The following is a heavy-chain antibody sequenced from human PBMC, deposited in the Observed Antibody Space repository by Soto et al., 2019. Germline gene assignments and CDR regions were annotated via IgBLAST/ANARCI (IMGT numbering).Heavy chain of an antibody. J-gene: IGHJ4*02. CDR3: AKDLIYGYNSGRPFDY. CDR1: GFTFSSYA. Sequence: EVQLLESGGGLVQPGGSLRLSCAASGFTFSSYAMSWVRQAPGKGLEWVSAIGGRSDSTYYADSVKGRFTISRDNSRDTLYLQMNSLRAEDTAVYYCAKDLIYGYNSGRPFDYWGQGTLVTVSS. V-gene: IGHV3-23*01. CDR2: IGGRSDST. D-gene: IGHD6-19*01.